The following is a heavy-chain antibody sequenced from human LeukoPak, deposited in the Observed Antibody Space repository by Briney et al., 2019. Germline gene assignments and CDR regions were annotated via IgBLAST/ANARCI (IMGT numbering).Heavy chain of an antibody. V-gene: IGHV3-7*01. Sequence: GGSLTLSCTASGFTLSRLWMRWVRQVPGKGRECVANIKEEGREKSYVFFVKGRFTISRDNIKNSVSLQMNSLRVEDTAVYYCARDPGYSEFDVWGQGIVVIVSS. J-gene: IGHJ3*01. D-gene: IGHD4-11*01. CDR2: IKEEGREK. CDR1: GFTLSRLW. CDR3: ARDPGYSEFDV.